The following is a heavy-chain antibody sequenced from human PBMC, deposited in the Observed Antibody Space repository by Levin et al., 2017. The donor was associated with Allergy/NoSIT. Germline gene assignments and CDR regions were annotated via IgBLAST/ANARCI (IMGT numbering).Heavy chain of an antibody. CDR3: NTWVSYYGSSGSYFVDC. J-gene: IGHJ4*02. CDR1: GFTLSNVW. CDR2: IKSERDGGTT. V-gene: IGHV3-15*01. D-gene: IGHD3-22*01. Sequence: GESLKISCAASGFTLSNVWMTWVRQAPGKGLEWVGRIKSERDGGTTDYAAPVKGRFTISRDDSTNTLYLQMNSLKSDDTAVYYCNTWVSYYGSSGSYFVDCWGQGTLVTVSS.